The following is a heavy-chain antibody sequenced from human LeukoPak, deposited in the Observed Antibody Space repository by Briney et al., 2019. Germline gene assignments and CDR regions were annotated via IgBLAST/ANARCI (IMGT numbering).Heavy chain of an antibody. Sequence: GGSLRLSCAASGFTFSSYWMHWVRQGPGKGLVWVSRINRDGSSTTYADSVKGRFTISRDNAKNSLFLQMNSLRAEDTAVYYCARDRDISGYCSGGTCPLDYWGQGTLVTVSS. D-gene: IGHD2-15*01. CDR3: ARDRDISGYCSGGTCPLDY. V-gene: IGHV3-74*01. J-gene: IGHJ4*02. CDR1: GFTFSSYW. CDR2: INRDGSST.